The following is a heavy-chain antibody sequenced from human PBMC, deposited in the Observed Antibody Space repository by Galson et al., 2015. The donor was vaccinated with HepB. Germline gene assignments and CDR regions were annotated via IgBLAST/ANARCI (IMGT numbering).Heavy chain of an antibody. CDR1: GYTFTSYA. Sequence: SVKVSCKASGYTFTSYAMHWVRQAPGQRLEWMGWINAGNGNTKYSQKFQGRVTITRDTSASTAYMELSSLRSEDTAVYYCARDRVTESGWVNWFDPWGQGTLVTVSS. J-gene: IGHJ5*02. CDR2: INAGNGNT. D-gene: IGHD6-19*01. CDR3: ARDRVTESGWVNWFDP. V-gene: IGHV1-3*01.